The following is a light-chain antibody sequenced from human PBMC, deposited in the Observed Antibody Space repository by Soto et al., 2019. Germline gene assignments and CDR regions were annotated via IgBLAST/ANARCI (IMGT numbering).Light chain of an antibody. CDR1: SSDVGGYNY. J-gene: IGLJ1*01. CDR2: EVT. Sequence: LTQPPSASGSPGQSVTISCTGTSSDVGGYNYLSWYQHRPGKAPQLIIYEVTKRPSGVPNRFFGSKSGNTASLTVSGLQAEDEADYFCMSYAGMYTYVFGTGTKVTVL. CDR3: MSYAGMYTYV. V-gene: IGLV2-8*01.